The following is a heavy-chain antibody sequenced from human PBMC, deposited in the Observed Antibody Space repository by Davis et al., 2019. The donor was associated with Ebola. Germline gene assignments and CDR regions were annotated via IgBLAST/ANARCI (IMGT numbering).Heavy chain of an antibody. CDR2: INGDGSTT. J-gene: IGHJ4*02. CDR1: GFTFSNYN. CDR3: TRDFDYGGGY. Sequence: GESLKISCAASGFTFSNYNMNWVRQAPGKGLEWVSRINGDGSTTGYADSVKGRFTTSRDNAKNTLYLQMNSLGAEDTAVYCCTRDFDYGGGYWGQGTLVTVSS. D-gene: IGHD4-17*01. V-gene: IGHV3-74*01.